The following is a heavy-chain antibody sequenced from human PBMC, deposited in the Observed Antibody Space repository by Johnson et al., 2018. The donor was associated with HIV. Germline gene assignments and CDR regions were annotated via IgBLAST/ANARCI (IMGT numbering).Heavy chain of an antibody. CDR2: ISDDGSNK. CDR1: GFTVSSNY. D-gene: IGHD3-22*01. Sequence: QVQLVESGGGLVQPGGSLRLSCAASGFTVSSNYMSWVRQAPGKGLEWVAVISDDGSNKYYADSMKGRFTISRDNSKNTLYLQMNSLRAEDTAVYYCARDHYYDSSGYHEGDAFDIWGQGTMVTVSS. CDR3: ARDHYYDSSGYHEGDAFDI. J-gene: IGHJ3*02. V-gene: IGHV3-30*03.